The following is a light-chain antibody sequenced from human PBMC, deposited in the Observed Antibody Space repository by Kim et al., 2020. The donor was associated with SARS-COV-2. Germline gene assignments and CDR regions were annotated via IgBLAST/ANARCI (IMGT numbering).Light chain of an antibody. Sequence: FPQWERSTLSCRAIKMIRTDLACYQQKPGQAPMLLIFDASNRATGIPVRFSGSGSGTDFTLTISSLEPEDFAVYYCQQRNNWPRTFGQWTKLEI. V-gene: IGKV3-11*01. CDR2: DAS. CDR1: KMIRTD. CDR3: QQRNNWPRT. J-gene: IGKJ2*01.